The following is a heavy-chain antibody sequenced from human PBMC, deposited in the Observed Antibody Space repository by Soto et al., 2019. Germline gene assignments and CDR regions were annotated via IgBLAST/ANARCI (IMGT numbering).Heavy chain of an antibody. J-gene: IGHJ4*02. V-gene: IGHV4-61*01. CDR1: GGSVSSGSYY. CDR3: ANYPTTVTSDY. CDR2: IYYSGST. D-gene: IGHD4-17*01. Sequence: QVQLQESGPGLVKPSENLSLTCTVSGGSVSSGSYYWSWIRQPPGKGLEWIGYIYYSGSTNYNPSLKSRVTISVDTSKNQCSLKLSSVTAADTAVYYCANYPTTVTSDYWGRGTLVTVSS.